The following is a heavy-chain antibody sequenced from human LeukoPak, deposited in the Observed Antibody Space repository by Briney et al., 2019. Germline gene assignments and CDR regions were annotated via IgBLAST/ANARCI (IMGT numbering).Heavy chain of an antibody. Sequence: SETLSLTCAVYGGSFSGYFWSWFRQPPGKGPEWIGEINRSGSTNYNSSLSLKSRVTISVDTSKNQFSLKLSSVTAADTAVYYCARDAPLGYCTNGICHDYFDYWGQGTLVTVSS. CDR1: GGSFSGYF. CDR2: INRSGST. J-gene: IGHJ4*02. CDR3: ARDAPLGYCTNGICHDYFDY. V-gene: IGHV4-34*01. D-gene: IGHD2-8*01.